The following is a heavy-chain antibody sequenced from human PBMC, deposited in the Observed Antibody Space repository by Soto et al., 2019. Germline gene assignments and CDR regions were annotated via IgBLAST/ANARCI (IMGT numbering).Heavy chain of an antibody. Sequence: GESLKISCKGSGYSFTSYWIGWVRQMPGKGLEWMGIIYPGDSDTRYSPSFQGQVTISADKSISTAYLQWSSLKASDTAMYYCARHDRILYGTTKTPYYYYYMDVWGNGTTVTVSS. V-gene: IGHV5-51*01. J-gene: IGHJ6*03. D-gene: IGHD2-8*01. CDR3: ARHDRILYGTTKTPYYYYYMDV. CDR2: IYPGDSDT. CDR1: GYSFTSYW.